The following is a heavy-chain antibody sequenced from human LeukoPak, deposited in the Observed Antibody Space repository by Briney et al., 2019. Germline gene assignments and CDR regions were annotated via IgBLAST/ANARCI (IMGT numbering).Heavy chain of an antibody. V-gene: IGHV3-9*01. J-gene: IGHJ5*02. CDR1: GFTFADYA. D-gene: IGHD5-12*01. Sequence: PGGSLRLSCAVSGFTFADYAMHWVRQPPGKGLEWVSSISWNSGRIEYADSVRGRFTIPRDNANSSLYLLMNTLRPEDTALYYCAKDSGYDLSPRDHWFDPWGQGTLVTVSS. CDR2: ISWNSGRI. CDR3: AKDSGYDLSPRDHWFDP.